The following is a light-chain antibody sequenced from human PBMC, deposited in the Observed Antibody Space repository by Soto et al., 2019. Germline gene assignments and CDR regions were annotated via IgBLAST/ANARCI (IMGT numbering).Light chain of an antibody. J-gene: IGLJ1*01. V-gene: IGLV1-40*01. CDR2: GDN. CDR3: QSYDSRLSAHV. Sequence: HSVLTQPPSVSGAPGQRVTVSCSGTSSNIGAGYDVHWYQQFPGTAPKLLIYGDNNRPSGVPDRFSGSKSGTSASLAITGLQAEDEADYYCQSYDSRLSAHVFGTGTKVTVX. CDR1: SSNIGAGYD.